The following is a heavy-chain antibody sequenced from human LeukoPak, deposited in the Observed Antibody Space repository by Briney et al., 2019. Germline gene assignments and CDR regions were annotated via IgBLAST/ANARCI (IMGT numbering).Heavy chain of an antibody. D-gene: IGHD3-9*01. Sequence: SETLSLTCAVYGGSFSGYYWSWTRQPPGKGLEWIGEIHHSGSTNYNPSLKSRVTISVDTSKNQFSLKLSSVTAADTAVYYCARRSRHYDILTGYFRNWGQGTLVTVSS. CDR1: GGSFSGYY. J-gene: IGHJ4*02. CDR2: IHHSGST. V-gene: IGHV4-34*01. CDR3: ARRSRHYDILTGYFRN.